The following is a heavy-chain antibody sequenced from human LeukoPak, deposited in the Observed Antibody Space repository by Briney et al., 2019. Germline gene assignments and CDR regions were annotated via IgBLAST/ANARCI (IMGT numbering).Heavy chain of an antibody. D-gene: IGHD3-22*01. V-gene: IGHV4-34*01. CDR3: ARGGNRTYYYDSSGHYA. CDR1: GGSFSGYY. Sequence: SETLSLTCAVYGGSFSGYYWSWIRQPPGKGLEWIGEINHSGSTNYNPSLKSRVTISVDTSKNQFSLKLSSVTAADTAVHYCARGGNRTYYYDSSGHYAWGQGTLVTVSS. CDR2: INHSGST. J-gene: IGHJ5*02.